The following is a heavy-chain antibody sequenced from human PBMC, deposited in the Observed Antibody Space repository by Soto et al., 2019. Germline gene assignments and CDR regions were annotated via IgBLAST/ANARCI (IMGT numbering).Heavy chain of an antibody. CDR2: ISGSGGST. J-gene: IGHJ6*02. Sequence: GGSLRLSCAASGFTFSSYAMSWVRQAPGKGLEWVSAISGSGGSTYYADSVKGRFTISRDNSKNTLYLQMNSLRAEDTAVYYCAKDPASRYYYYGMDVWGQGTTVTVSS. CDR3: AKDPASRYYYYGMDV. V-gene: IGHV3-23*01. CDR1: GFTFSSYA. D-gene: IGHD6-6*01.